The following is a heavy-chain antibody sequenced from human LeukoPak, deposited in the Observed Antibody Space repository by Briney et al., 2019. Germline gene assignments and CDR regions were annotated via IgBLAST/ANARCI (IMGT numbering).Heavy chain of an antibody. CDR1: EFTFYNYV. J-gene: IGHJ4*02. V-gene: IGHV3-23*01. CDR3: AKGRYPGSGSYLNSHDY. CDR2: ISGSGDRT. D-gene: IGHD3-10*01. Sequence: GGSLRLSCAASEFTFYNYVMSWVRQAPGKGLEWVSLISGSGDRTYYADSVKGRFTISRDNSKNTLYLQMNGLRAEDTAVYSCAKGRYPGSGSYLNSHDYWGQGTLVTVSS.